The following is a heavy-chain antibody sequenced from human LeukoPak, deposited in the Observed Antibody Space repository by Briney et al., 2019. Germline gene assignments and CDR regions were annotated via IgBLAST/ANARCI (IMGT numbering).Heavy chain of an antibody. CDR2: IKPDGSQK. V-gene: IGHV3-7*03. Sequence: TGGSLRLSCAASGFTFSFYWMTWVRQAPGKGLEWVANIKPDGSQKYCADSLKGRCTISRDNTRNTLDLQVNSLRPEDTAVYYCARENYFSFDYWGQGALVTVSS. J-gene: IGHJ4*02. D-gene: IGHD3-16*01. CDR1: GFTFSFYW. CDR3: ARENYFSFDY.